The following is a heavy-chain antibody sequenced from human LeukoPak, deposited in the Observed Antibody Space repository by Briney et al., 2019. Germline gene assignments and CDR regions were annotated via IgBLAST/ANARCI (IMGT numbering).Heavy chain of an antibody. Sequence: ASVKVSCKASGGTFSSYAISWVRQAPGQGLEWMGGIIPIFGTANYAQKFQGRVTITADESTSTAYMELSSLRSEDTAVYYCARGTPFTVVVWANYYFDYWGQGTLVTVSS. CDR2: IIPIFGTA. V-gene: IGHV1-69*13. J-gene: IGHJ4*02. CDR1: GGTFSSYA. D-gene: IGHD2-2*01. CDR3: ARGTPFTVVVWANYYFDY.